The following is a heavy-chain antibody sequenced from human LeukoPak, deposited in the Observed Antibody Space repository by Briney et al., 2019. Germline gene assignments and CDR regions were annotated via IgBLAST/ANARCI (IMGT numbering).Heavy chain of an antibody. D-gene: IGHD6-13*01. CDR1: GFTFSDYV. J-gene: IGHJ4*02. CDR3: TRISIAAPGVDY. Sequence: GGSLRLSCAASGFTFSDYVMPWVRQAPGKGLEYVSAIDSNGDNTYYANSVKGRFTISRDNSKNTLYLQMGSLRVEDMAIYYCTRISIAAPGVDYWGQGTLVTVYS. CDR2: IDSNGDNT. V-gene: IGHV3-64*01.